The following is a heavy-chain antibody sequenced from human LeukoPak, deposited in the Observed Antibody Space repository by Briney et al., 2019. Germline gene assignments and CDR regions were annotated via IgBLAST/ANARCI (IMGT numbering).Heavy chain of an antibody. D-gene: IGHD1-26*01. CDR3: ARDHLGSGMVGEFDP. J-gene: IGHJ5*02. V-gene: IGHV4-59*01. Sequence: PSETLSLTCAVYGGSFSGYYWSWIRQPPGKGLEWIGYIYYSGSTNYNPSLKSRATISVDTSKNQFSLKLSSVTAADTAVYYCARDHLGSGMVGEFDPWGQGTLVTVSS. CDR1: GGSFSGYY. CDR2: IYYSGST.